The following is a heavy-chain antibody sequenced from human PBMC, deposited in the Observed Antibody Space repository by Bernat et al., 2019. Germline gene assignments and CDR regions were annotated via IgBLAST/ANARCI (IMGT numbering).Heavy chain of an antibody. D-gene: IGHD1-26*01. V-gene: IGHV1-3*01. J-gene: IGHJ3*01. Sequence: QFQLVQSGAEVKKPGASVKVSCKASGYIFTTYAIYWVRQAPGQRLEYVGWINAGYGNTKYPQKFQSRITILRDTSARTEYMGLSTLTSEDRVVYYCARGGGSETSFGFDSWGEGTMVTVSS. CDR1: GYIFTTYA. CDR3: ARGGGSETSFGFDS. CDR2: INAGYGNT.